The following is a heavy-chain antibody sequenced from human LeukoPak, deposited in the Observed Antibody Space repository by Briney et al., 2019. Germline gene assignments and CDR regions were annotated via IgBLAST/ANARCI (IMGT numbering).Heavy chain of an antibody. V-gene: IGHV1-18*01. CDR2: ISVYNGNT. Sequence: ASVKVSCKASGGTFSNYAISWVRQAPGQGLEWMGWISVYNGNTNYAQKLQGRVTMTTDTSTSTAYMELRSLRSDDTAVYYCARGGDILTGYPSPPSFDIWGQGTMVTDSS. D-gene: IGHD3-9*01. J-gene: IGHJ3*02. CDR1: GGTFSNYA. CDR3: ARGGDILTGYPSPPSFDI.